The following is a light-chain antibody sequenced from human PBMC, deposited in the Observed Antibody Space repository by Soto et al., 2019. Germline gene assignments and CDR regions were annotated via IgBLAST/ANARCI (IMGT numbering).Light chain of an antibody. J-gene: IGKJ2*01. CDR2: GAS. Sequence: EIVLTQSPGTLSLSPGERATLSCRASQTVSSSYLAWYQQKPGQAPRLLIYGASTRATGIPGRFSGSASGTDFTLTISRLEPDDFAVYYCQQYGPSPMYTFGQGTNLEIK. CDR1: QTVSSSY. CDR3: QQYGPSPMYT. V-gene: IGKV3-20*01.